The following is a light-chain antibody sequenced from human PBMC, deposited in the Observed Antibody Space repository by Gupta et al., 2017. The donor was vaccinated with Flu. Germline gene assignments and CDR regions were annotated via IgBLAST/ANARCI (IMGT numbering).Light chain of an antibody. CDR1: SSNLGAGYD. CDR2: GNN. CDR3: QSYDSSLSGSV. Sequence: QSGLTQPPSVSGAPGQRLTISCTGSSSNLGAGYDVRWYQHFPGKAPKLLLYGNNHRPSGVPDRFSGSKSGTSASLAITGLQADDEADYFCQSYDSSLSGSVFGGGTKLTVL. V-gene: IGLV1-40*01. J-gene: IGLJ3*02.